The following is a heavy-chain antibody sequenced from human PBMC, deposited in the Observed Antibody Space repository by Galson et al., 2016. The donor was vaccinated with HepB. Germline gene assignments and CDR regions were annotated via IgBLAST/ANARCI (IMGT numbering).Heavy chain of an antibody. CDR2: VNAFTGNT. CDR3: ARDPAGGVAGISHWLYP. CDR1: GYSFSSFG. J-gene: IGHJ5*02. V-gene: IGHV1-18*01. D-gene: IGHD6-19*01. Sequence: SVKVSCKASGYSFSSFGMSWVRQAPGQGLEWLAWVNAFTGNTTYAQKVEGRASVTTDTSTSTVYLDLRSLRNDDTAVYYCARDPAGGVAGISHWLYPWGQGTLVTVSS.